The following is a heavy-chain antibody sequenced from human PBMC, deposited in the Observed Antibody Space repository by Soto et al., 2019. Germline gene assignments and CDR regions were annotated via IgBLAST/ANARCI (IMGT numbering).Heavy chain of an antibody. D-gene: IGHD2-2*01. V-gene: IGHV3-23*01. Sequence: EIQLLESGGDLVQHGGSLRLSCAASGFTFSKNAMSWVRQAPGKGLEWVSAISDGGGSTYYADSVKGRLTISRDNSKNTLYLQMNSLRAEDTALYYCARALCGGTSCHGGNFDYWGQGTLVTVSS. J-gene: IGHJ4*02. CDR1: GFTFSKNA. CDR3: ARALCGGTSCHGGNFDY. CDR2: ISDGGGST.